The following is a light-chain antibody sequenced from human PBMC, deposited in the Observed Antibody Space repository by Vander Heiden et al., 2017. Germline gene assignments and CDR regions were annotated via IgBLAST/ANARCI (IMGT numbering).Light chain of an antibody. Sequence: DIEMTQSPSTLSASAGDRATITCRASQSISSWLAWYQQKPGQAPRLLIYDASTVASRLPSRFSGSGSGAEFPITSSSLHPDDLASYYYQQYNSYLYTFGQGTKLEIK. J-gene: IGKJ2*01. V-gene: IGKV1-5*01. CDR2: DAS. CDR1: QSISSW. CDR3: QQYNSYLYT.